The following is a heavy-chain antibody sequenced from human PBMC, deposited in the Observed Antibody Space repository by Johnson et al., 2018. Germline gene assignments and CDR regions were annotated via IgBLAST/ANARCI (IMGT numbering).Heavy chain of an antibody. V-gene: IGHV3-48*01. CDR1: GFTFSSRS. D-gene: IGHD2-8*01. J-gene: IGHJ3*01. CDR3: ARDYLYGFDL. Sequence: VQLQESGGGLVQPGGSXRLSCAASGFTFSSRSMNWVRQAPGKGLEWMSFIAGNSDTAYHADYVTGRFTISRDNGKNSLFLHMKSPRADDTAVYSCARDYLYGFDLWGQGTMVSVSS. CDR2: IAGNSDTA.